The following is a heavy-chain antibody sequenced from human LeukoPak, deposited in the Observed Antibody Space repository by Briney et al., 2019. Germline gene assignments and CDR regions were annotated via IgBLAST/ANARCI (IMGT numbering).Heavy chain of an antibody. D-gene: IGHD6-13*01. CDR1: GGSISSGGYY. Sequence: SETLSLTCTVSGGSISSGGYYWSWIRQPPGKGLEWIGYIYHSGSTNYNPSLKSRVTISVDTSKNQFSLKLSSVTAADTAVYYCARGGGQQLVLGWFDPWGQGTLVTVSS. CDR3: ARGGGQQLVLGWFDP. V-gene: IGHV4-61*08. J-gene: IGHJ5*02. CDR2: IYHSGST.